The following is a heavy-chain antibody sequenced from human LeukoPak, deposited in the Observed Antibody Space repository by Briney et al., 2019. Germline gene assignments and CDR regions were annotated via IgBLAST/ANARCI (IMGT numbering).Heavy chain of an antibody. Sequence: ASVKVSCKASGYTFTSYAMHWVRQAPGQRLEWMGWINAGNGNTKYSQKFQGRVTITRDTSASTAYMELSSLRSEDTAVYYCARDMGLLWFGEFPTYFDYWGQGTLVTVSS. D-gene: IGHD3-10*01. CDR2: INAGNGNT. CDR3: ARDMGLLWFGEFPTYFDY. CDR1: GYTFTSYA. V-gene: IGHV1-3*01. J-gene: IGHJ4*02.